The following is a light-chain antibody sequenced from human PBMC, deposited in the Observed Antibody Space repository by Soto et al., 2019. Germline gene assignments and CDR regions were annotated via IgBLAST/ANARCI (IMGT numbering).Light chain of an antibody. CDR3: QQRSNWPLT. J-gene: IGKJ4*01. CDR2: DAS. CDR1: QSVSSY. V-gene: IGKV3-11*01. Sequence: EIVLTQSPATLSLSPGERATLSCRASQSVSSYLAWYQQKPGQAPRLLIYDASNRATGIPARFSGSGSGTDFTLTISSLEPEDFAVHYCQQRSNWPLTFGGGTTVEIK.